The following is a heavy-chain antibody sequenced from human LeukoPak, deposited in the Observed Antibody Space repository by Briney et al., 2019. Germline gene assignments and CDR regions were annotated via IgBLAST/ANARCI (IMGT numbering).Heavy chain of an antibody. CDR2: IYHSGST. CDR3: ARHTWSGYSAWFDP. J-gene: IGHJ5*02. D-gene: IGHD3-3*01. CDR1: SYSISSGYY. Sequence: SETLSLTCAVSSYSISSGYYWGWIRQPPGKGLEWIGSIYHSGSTYYNPSLKSRVTISVDTSKNQFSLKLSSVTAADTAVYYCARHTWSGYSAWFDPWGQGTLVTVSS. V-gene: IGHV4-38-2*01.